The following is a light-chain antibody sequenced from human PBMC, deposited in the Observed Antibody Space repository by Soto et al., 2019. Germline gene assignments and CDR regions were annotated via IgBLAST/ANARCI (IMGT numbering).Light chain of an antibody. CDR1: QSVSNNY. Sequence: EIVLTQSPGTLSLSPGERATLSCRASQSVSNNYLAWYQQKPGQAPRLLIYASSTRATGIPERFSGSGSGTDFTLTISRLEPEDFAVYHCHQYGSAPQTFGEGTKVEIK. CDR3: HQYGSAPQT. CDR2: ASS. V-gene: IGKV3-20*01. J-gene: IGKJ1*01.